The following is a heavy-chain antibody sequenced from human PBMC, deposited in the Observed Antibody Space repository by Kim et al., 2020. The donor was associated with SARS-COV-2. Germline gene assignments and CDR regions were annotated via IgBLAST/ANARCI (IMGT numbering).Heavy chain of an antibody. Sequence: FGPSFHGQVTISADKSISTAYLQWSSLKASDTAMYYCARRRWFGEYVFDYWGQGTLVTVSS. CDR3: ARRRWFGEYVFDY. J-gene: IGHJ4*02. D-gene: IGHD3-10*01. V-gene: IGHV5-51*01.